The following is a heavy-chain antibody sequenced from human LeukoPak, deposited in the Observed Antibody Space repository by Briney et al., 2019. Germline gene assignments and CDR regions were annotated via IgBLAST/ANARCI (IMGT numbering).Heavy chain of an antibody. Sequence: ASVKVSCKASGGTFSGYAISWVRQAPGQGLEWMGWISAYNGNTKYSQKFQGRVTMTTDTSTSTAYMELRNLRSDDTAVYYCATPHELYGDLDYWGQGTLVTVSS. CDR3: ATPHELYGDLDY. J-gene: IGHJ4*02. D-gene: IGHD4-17*01. CDR2: ISAYNGNT. CDR1: GGTFSGYA. V-gene: IGHV1-18*01.